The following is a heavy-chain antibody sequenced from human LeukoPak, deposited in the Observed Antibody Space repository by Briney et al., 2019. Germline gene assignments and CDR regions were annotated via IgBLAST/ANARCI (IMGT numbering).Heavy chain of an antibody. J-gene: IGHJ4*02. Sequence: GGSLRLSCAASGFIFSSYEMNWVRQAPGKGLEWISYISSGGSTIHYADSVKGRFTISRDNAKNSLYLQMSSLRAEDTAVYYCARDRSAVAGTNYFDYWGQGTLATVSS. D-gene: IGHD6-19*01. CDR2: ISSGGSTI. V-gene: IGHV3-48*03. CDR1: GFIFSSYE. CDR3: ARDRSAVAGTNYFDY.